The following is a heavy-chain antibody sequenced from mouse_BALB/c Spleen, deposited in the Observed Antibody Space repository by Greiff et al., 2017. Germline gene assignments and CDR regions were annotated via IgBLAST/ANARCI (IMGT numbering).Heavy chain of an antibody. V-gene: IGHV5-6-3*01. CDR2: INSNGGST. Sequence: EVQVVESGGGLVQPGGSLKLSCAASGFTFSSYGMSWVRQTPDKRLELVATINSNGGSTYYPDSVKGRFTISRDNAKNTLYLQMSSLKSEDTAMYYCAREPEAYWGQGTLVTVSA. CDR3: AREPEAY. CDR1: GFTFSSYG. J-gene: IGHJ3*01.